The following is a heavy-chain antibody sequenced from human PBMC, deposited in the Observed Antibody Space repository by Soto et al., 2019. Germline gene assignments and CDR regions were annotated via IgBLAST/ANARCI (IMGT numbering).Heavy chain of an antibody. D-gene: IGHD3-22*01. CDR3: ARGGDTSGYYYFDY. Sequence: QVQLQESGPGLVKPSETLSLTCTVSGGSVSSGSYYWTWMRQPPGKGLEWIGYINYSGSTSYNPPRKGRLAISVDTSKKQFALEVSSVPAAGTAVYYCARGGDTSGYYYFDYWGQGTLVTVSS. CDR1: GGSVSSGSYY. CDR2: INYSGST. V-gene: IGHV4-61*01. J-gene: IGHJ4*02.